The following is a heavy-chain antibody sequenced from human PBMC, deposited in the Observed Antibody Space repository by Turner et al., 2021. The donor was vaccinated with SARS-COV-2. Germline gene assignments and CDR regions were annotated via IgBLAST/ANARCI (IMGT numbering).Heavy chain of an antibody. D-gene: IGHD5-18*01. V-gene: IGHV4-39*01. Sequence: QLQLQESGPGLVKPSETLSLTCTVSGGSISSSSYYWGWIRQPPGKGLEWIGSIYYSGITYYSPSLKSRVTISVDTSKIQCSLKLSSVTAADTSVYYCARLMDTAMDYYGMDVWGQGTTGTVSS. CDR3: ARLMDTAMDYYGMDV. J-gene: IGHJ6*02. CDR1: GGSISSSSYY. CDR2: IYYSGIT.